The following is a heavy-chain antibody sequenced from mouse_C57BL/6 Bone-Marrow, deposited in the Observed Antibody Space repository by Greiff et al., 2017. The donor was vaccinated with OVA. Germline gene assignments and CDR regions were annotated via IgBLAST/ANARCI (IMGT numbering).Heavy chain of an antibody. Sequence: VQLKESGPGLVAPSQSLSITCTVSGFSLTSYGVHWVRQPPGKGLEWLVVIWSDGSTTYNSALKSRLSISKDNSKSQVFLKMNSLQTDDTAMYXCARQVNYGSSYDYAMDYWGQGTSVTVSS. D-gene: IGHD1-1*01. J-gene: IGHJ4*01. V-gene: IGHV2-6-1*01. CDR2: IWSDGST. CDR3: ARQVNYGSSYDYAMDY. CDR1: GFSLTSYG.